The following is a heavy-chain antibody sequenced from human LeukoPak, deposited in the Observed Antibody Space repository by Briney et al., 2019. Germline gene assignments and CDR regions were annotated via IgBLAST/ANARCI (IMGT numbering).Heavy chain of an antibody. V-gene: IGHV4-4*07. J-gene: IGHJ4*02. CDR1: GGSISSYY. CDR3: ASSNPVYYYDSSGYHFRY. D-gene: IGHD3-22*01. Sequence: AETLSLTCTVSGGSISSYYWSWIRQPAGKGLEWIGRIYTSGSTNYNPSLKSRVTMSVDTSKNQFSLKLSSVTAADTAVYYCASSNPVYYYDSSGYHFRYWGQGTLVTVSS. CDR2: IYTSGST.